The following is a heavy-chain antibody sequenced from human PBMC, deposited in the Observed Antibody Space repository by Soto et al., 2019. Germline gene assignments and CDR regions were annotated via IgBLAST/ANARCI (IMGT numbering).Heavy chain of an antibody. J-gene: IGHJ5*02. CDR3: ARDRSTYGGGGTGEVKENWFDP. CDR1: GGSISHYY. D-gene: IGHD2-8*01. CDR2: AYYSGST. Sequence: SETLSLTCTVSGGSISHYYWSWIRQSPGRGLEWIGYAYYSGSTDYNPSLKSRVTMSVDTSKNQVSLKLNSVTTADTAVYYCARDRSTYGGGGTGEVKENWFDPWGPGTLVTAPQ. V-gene: IGHV4-59*01.